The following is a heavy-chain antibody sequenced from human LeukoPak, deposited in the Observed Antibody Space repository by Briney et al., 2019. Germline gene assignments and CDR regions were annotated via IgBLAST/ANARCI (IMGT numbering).Heavy chain of an antibody. D-gene: IGHD6-19*01. CDR3: ARDPRGAVAGMGDSWFDP. V-gene: IGHV1-69*06. CDR1: GGTFSSYA. J-gene: IGHJ5*02. Sequence: ASVKVSCKASGGTFSSYAISWVRQAPGQGLEWMGGIIPIFGTANYAQKFQGRVTITADKSTSTAYMELSSLRSEDTAVYYCARDPRGAVAGMGDSWFDPWGQGTLVTVSS. CDR2: IIPIFGTA.